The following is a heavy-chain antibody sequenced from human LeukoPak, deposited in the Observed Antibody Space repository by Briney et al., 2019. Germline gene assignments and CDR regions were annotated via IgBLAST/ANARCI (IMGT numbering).Heavy chain of an antibody. V-gene: IGHV3-23*01. Sequence: GGSLRLSCAASGFTFSSYAMTWVRQAPGKGLEWVSPITGGGDTTYYADSVRGRSTISRDNSKNTLSLQTNSLRAEDTAVYYCAKQRSEVVVAATNYWGQGTLVTVSS. CDR1: GFTFSSYA. D-gene: IGHD2-15*01. J-gene: IGHJ4*02. CDR2: ITGGGDTT. CDR3: AKQRSEVVVAATNY.